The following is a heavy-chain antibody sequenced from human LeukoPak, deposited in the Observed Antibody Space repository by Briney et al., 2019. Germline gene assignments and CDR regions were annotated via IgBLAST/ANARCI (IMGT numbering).Heavy chain of an antibody. V-gene: IGHV3-21*01. J-gene: IGHJ4*02. CDR1: GFTFSSYS. CDR3: ARGGSAVVVTATTRVFDY. D-gene: IGHD2-21*02. CDR2: ISSSSSYI. Sequence: GESLRLSCAASGFTFSSYSMNWVRQAAGKGLEWDSSISSSSSYIYYADSLKGRFTISRDNAKNSLYLQMNSQRITDPAVYDCARGGSAVVVTATTRVFDYWGQGTLVTVSS.